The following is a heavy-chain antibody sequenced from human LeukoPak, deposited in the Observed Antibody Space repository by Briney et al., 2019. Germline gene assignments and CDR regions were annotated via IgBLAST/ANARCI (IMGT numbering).Heavy chain of an antibody. CDR1: GFSFSTHG. CDR2: ISGSGGST. V-gene: IGHV3-23*01. CDR3: AKDRQGPVDY. J-gene: IGHJ4*02. Sequence: GGTLRLSRAASGFSFSTHGMSWVRQAPGKGLEWVSAISGSGGSTNYADSVKGRFTISRDNSKNTLYLQMNSLRAEDTAVYYCAKDRQGPVDYWGQGTLVTVSS.